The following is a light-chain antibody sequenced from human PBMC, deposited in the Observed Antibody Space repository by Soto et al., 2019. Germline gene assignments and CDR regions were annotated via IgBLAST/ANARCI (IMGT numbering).Light chain of an antibody. Sequence: QSVLTQPASVSGSPGQSITISCTGTSSDVGGYNSVSWYQQHPGKAPKLILYDVTDRPSGVSYRFSGSKSGNTASLTISGLQAADEADYFCSSFTSSMTNVFGSGTKRTVL. CDR1: SSDVGGYNS. J-gene: IGLJ1*01. V-gene: IGLV2-14*01. CDR3: SSFTSSMTNV. CDR2: DVT.